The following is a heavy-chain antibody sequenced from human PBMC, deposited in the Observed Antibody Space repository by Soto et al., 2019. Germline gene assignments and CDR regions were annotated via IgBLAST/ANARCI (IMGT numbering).Heavy chain of an antibody. D-gene: IGHD6-13*01. CDR1: GFTFSSYA. V-gene: IGHV3-23*01. J-gene: IGHJ5*02. CDR3: AKGGSSLWFDP. CDR2: ISGSGGST. Sequence: EVQLLESGGVFVQRGGSQRLSLAASGFTFSSYAMSWVRQAPGKGLEWVSAISGSGGSTYYADSVKGRFTISRDNSKNTLYLQMNSLRAEDTAVYYCAKGGSSLWFDPWGQGTLVTVSS.